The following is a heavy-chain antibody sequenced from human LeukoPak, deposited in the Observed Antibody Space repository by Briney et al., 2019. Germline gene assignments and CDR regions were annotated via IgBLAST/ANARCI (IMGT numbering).Heavy chain of an antibody. CDR1: GFSFSSSA. J-gene: IGHJ4*02. D-gene: IGHD3-9*01. CDR2: MSGSGGST. V-gene: IGHV3-23*01. Sequence: GGSLRLTCAASGFSFSSSAMSWVRQAPGKGLEWVSAMSGSGGSTYYADSVKGRFTISRDNSKNTLYLQMNSLRVEDTAVYYCAGYDILTGYFPRDYWGQGTLVTVSS. CDR3: AGYDILTGYFPRDY.